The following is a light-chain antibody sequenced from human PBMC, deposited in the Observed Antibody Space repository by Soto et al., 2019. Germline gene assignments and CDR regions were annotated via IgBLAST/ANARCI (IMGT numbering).Light chain of an antibody. V-gene: IGLV1-40*01. CDR1: SSNIGAGYD. Sequence: QSVLTQPPSVSGAPGQSVTISCTGSSSNIGAGYDVHWYQQFPGAAPKLLIYGNSNRPSGVPDRFSGSKSGTSASLAISGLLAEDEADYYCRSYDGSLYVFGSGTKVTVL. J-gene: IGLJ1*01. CDR2: GNS. CDR3: RSYDGSLYV.